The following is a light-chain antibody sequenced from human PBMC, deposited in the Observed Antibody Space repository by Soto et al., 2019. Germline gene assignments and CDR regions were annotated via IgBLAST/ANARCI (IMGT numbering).Light chain of an antibody. CDR3: SSYTSRNTVV. Sequence: QSVLAQPASVSGSPGQSITISCTGTSGDVGGYDYVSWYQQHPGTAPQLVIYEVRKRPSGVSSRLSGSKSANTASLTISGLQSEDEAHYYCSSYTSRNTVVFGGGTQLTVL. J-gene: IGLJ3*02. CDR2: EVR. CDR1: SGDVGGYDY. V-gene: IGLV2-14*01.